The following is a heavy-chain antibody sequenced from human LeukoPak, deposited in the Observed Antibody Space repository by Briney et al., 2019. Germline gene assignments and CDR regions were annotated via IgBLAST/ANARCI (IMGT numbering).Heavy chain of an antibody. CDR3: ARDLDGDYAYYYYGMDV. D-gene: IGHD4-17*01. V-gene: IGHV3-30-3*01. Sequence: GGSLRLSCAASGFTFSSYAMRWVRQAPGKGLEWVAVISYDGSNKYYADSVKGRFTISRDNSKNTLYLQMNSLRAEDTAVYYCARDLDGDYAYYYYGMDVWGQGTTVTVSS. J-gene: IGHJ6*02. CDR1: GFTFSSYA. CDR2: ISYDGSNK.